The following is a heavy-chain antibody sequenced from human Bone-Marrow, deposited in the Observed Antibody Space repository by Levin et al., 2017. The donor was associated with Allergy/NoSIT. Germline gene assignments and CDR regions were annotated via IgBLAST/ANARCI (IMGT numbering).Heavy chain of an antibody. Sequence: AGESLKISCAASGFTFSSYSMNWVRQAPGKGLEWVSSISSSSSYIYYADSVKGRFTISRDNAKNSLYLQMNSLRAEDTAVYYCARDIVVVPAAEDYFDYWGQGTLVTVSS. V-gene: IGHV3-21*01. CDR1: GFTFSSYS. J-gene: IGHJ4*02. D-gene: IGHD2-2*01. CDR3: ARDIVVVPAAEDYFDY. CDR2: ISSSSSYI.